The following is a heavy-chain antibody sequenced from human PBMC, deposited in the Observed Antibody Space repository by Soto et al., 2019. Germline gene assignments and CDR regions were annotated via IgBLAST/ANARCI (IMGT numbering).Heavy chain of an antibody. CDR2: ISYGGSNK. J-gene: IGHJ5*02. Sequence: PGGSLRLSCAASGFTFSSYAMHWVRQAPGKGLEWVAVISYGGSNKYYADSVKGRFTISRDNSKNTLYLQMNSLRAEDTAVYYCANWPYYYDSSGPSWFDPWGQGTLVTVSS. CDR3: ANWPYYYDSSGPSWFDP. CDR1: GFTFSSYA. D-gene: IGHD3-22*01. V-gene: IGHV3-30-3*01.